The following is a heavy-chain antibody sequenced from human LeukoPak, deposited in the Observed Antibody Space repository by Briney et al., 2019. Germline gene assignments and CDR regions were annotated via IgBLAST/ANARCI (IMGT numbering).Heavy chain of an antibody. D-gene: IGHD4-17*01. J-gene: IGHJ4*02. CDR2: IDISGTSI. Sequence: GGSLRLSCAVSGFTCNNFEMNWVRQAPGKGLEWVSYIDISGTSIYYADSVKGRFTISRDNAKNSLYLQMNSLRAEDTAVYYCAREGYGDSTGEGFDYWGQGTLVTVSS. V-gene: IGHV3-48*03. CDR3: AREGYGDSTGEGFDY. CDR1: GFTCNNFE.